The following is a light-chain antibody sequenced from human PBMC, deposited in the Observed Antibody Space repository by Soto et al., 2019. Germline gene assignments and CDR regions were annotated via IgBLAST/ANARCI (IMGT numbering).Light chain of an antibody. V-gene: IGLV2-14*01. CDR3: SSFTSAYTFV. CDR2: EVS. Sequence: QSALAQPASLSGSPGQSIAFSCIGPTSNVGGYNYVSWYQQHPGKAPKLLLSEVSNRPSGVSDRFSGSKSGNTASLTISGLQTQDEADYYCSSFTSAYTFVFGTGTKVTVL. CDR1: TSNVGGYNY. J-gene: IGLJ1*01.